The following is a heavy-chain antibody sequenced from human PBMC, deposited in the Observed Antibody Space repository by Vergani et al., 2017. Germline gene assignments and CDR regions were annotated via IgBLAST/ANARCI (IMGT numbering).Heavy chain of an antibody. CDR3: ARVNTRTNGHLYYYYYMDV. V-gene: IGHV4-34*01. CDR1: GGSFTSYH. CDR2: IDHTGRP. Sequence: QVQLQQWGGGLLKPSETLSLTCVVNGGSFTSYHWTWIRQSPGEGLEWVGDIDHTGRPDYNPSLKRRLTMSVAKSRNQFSLTLNSVTATDTAIYFCARVNTRTNGHLYYYYYMDVWGQGTAVTVS. D-gene: IGHD2-8*01. J-gene: IGHJ6*03.